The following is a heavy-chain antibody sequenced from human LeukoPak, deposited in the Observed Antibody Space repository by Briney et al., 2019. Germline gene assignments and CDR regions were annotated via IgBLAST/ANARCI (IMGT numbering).Heavy chain of an antibody. J-gene: IGHJ4*02. Sequence: PSETLSLTCSVSGGSVSSSSFYWGWIRQPPGKGLEWIGTIYYSGSTYYNPSLKSRLTISVDTSKNQFSLNLSSVTAADTAVYYCARQGEMATIGALLGYWGQGTLVTVSS. CDR2: IYYSGST. CDR1: GGSVSSSSFY. CDR3: ARQGEMATIGALLGY. V-gene: IGHV4-39*01. D-gene: IGHD5-24*01.